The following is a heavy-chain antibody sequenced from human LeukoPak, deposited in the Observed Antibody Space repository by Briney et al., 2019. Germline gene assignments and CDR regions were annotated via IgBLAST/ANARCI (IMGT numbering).Heavy chain of an antibody. D-gene: IGHD2-15*01. CDR3: ARAPPYCSGGSCYSGSWFDP. CDR2: ISAYNGNT. J-gene: IGHJ5*02. V-gene: IGHV1-18*01. Sequence: ASVKVSCKASGYTFTSYGISWVRQAPGQGREWMGWISAYNGNTNYAQKLQGRVTMTTDTSTSTAYMELRSLRSDDTAVYYCARAPPYCSGGSCYSGSWFDPWGQGTLVTVSS. CDR1: GYTFTSYG.